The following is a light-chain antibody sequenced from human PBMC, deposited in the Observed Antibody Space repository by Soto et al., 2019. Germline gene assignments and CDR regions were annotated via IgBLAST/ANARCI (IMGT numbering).Light chain of an antibody. J-gene: IGKJ3*01. V-gene: IGKV1-39*01. Sequence: DIQMTQSPSSLSASVGDRVTITCRASQSISSSLNWYQQKPGKAPKLLIYAASSLQSGVPSRFSGSGSGTDFTLTISSLQPEDFATYYCQPSYSTLTFGPGTKVDLK. CDR2: AAS. CDR1: QSISSS. CDR3: QPSYSTLT.